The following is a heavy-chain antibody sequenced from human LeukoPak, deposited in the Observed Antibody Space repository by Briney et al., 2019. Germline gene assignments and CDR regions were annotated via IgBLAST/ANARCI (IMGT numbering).Heavy chain of an antibody. J-gene: IGHJ3*02. CDR1: GFTVSSNY. Sequence: GGSLRLSCAASGFTVSSNYMNWVRQAPGKGLEWVSVIYSGGNTYYADSVKGRFTISRDNSKNTLYLQMNSLRAEDTAVYYCARGKVPAAYDAFDIWGQGTVVTVSS. V-gene: IGHV3-53*01. CDR3: ARGKVPAAYDAFDI. D-gene: IGHD2-2*01. CDR2: IYSGGNT.